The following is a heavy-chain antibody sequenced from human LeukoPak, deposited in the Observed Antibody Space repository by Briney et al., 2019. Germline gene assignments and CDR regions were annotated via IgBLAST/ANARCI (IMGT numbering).Heavy chain of an antibody. CDR3: ATGPRYSFY. CDR1: GFIVSHNY. CDR2: IYIDGTT. J-gene: IGHJ4*02. Sequence: GGSLRLSCAASGFIVSHNYMAWVRQAPGKGLEWISVIYIDGTTYYADSVKGRFTISRDQANNTLYLQMNTLRDEDTAVYYCATGPRYSFYWGQGTLVSVSS. D-gene: IGHD6-13*01. V-gene: IGHV3-53*01.